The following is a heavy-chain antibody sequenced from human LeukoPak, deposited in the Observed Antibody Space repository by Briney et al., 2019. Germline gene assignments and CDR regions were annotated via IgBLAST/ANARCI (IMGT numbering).Heavy chain of an antibody. CDR1: AFTFSRFA. J-gene: IGHJ4*02. CDR3: AKDRQMATMW. D-gene: IGHD5-24*01. Sequence: GGSLRLSCAASAFTFSRFAMSWVRQAPGKGLEWVSAISGSGGSTYYADSVKGRFTISRDNSKNTLYLQMNSLRAEDTAVYYCAKDRQMATMWWGQGTLVTVSS. V-gene: IGHV3-23*01. CDR2: ISGSGGST.